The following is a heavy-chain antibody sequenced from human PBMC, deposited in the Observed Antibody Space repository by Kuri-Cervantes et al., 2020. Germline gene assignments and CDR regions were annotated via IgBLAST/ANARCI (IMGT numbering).Heavy chain of an antibody. V-gene: IGHV3-11*01. CDR3: ARDSGSGSYSAYYGMDV. Sequence: GGSLRLSCAASGFTFSDYYMSWIRQAPGKGLEWVSYISSSGSTIYYADSVKGRFTISRDNAKNSLYLQMNSLRAEDTAVYYCARDSGSGSYSAYYGMDVWGQGTTVTVSS. J-gene: IGHJ6*02. D-gene: IGHD3-10*01. CDR2: ISSSGSTI. CDR1: GFTFSDYY.